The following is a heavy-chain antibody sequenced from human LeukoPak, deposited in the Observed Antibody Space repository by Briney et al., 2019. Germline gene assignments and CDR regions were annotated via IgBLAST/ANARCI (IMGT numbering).Heavy chain of an antibody. V-gene: IGHV4-59*12. CDR2: IYYSGNT. Sequence: SETLSLTCTVSGGSISSYYWSWIRQPPGKGLEWIGYIYYSGNTYYNPSLKSRVTISVDTSKNQFSLKLSSVTAADTAVYYCARSRYSSSSTLDYWGQGTLVTVSS. J-gene: IGHJ4*02. D-gene: IGHD6-6*01. CDR3: ARSRYSSSSTLDY. CDR1: GGSISSYY.